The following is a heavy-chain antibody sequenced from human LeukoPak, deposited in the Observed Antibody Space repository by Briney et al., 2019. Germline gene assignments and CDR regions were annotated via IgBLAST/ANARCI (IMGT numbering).Heavy chain of an antibody. CDR1: GFPFSTFP. D-gene: IGHD3-22*01. Sequence: GGSLRLSCQASGFPFSTFPMSWVRQAPGKGLEWVSTLSGDGSDTYYADSVKGRFTISRDNSKNTLYLQMNSLRAEDTAVYYCANLLGANYYDSSGPFDYWGQGTLVTVSS. CDR2: LSGDGSDT. CDR3: ANLLGANYYDSSGPFDY. J-gene: IGHJ4*02. V-gene: IGHV3-23*01.